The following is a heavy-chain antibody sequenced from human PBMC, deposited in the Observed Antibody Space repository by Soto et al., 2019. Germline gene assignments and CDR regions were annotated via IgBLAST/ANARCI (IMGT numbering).Heavy chain of an antibody. J-gene: IGHJ6*02. V-gene: IGHV4-59*01. CDR2: IYYSGST. CDR1: GGSISSYY. CDR3: ARRGFGVLHGLVDD. D-gene: IGHD3-10*01. Sequence: SETLSLTCTVSGGSISSYYWSWIRQPPGKGLEWIGYIYYSGSTNYNPSLKSRVTISVDTSKNQFSLNLTSLTAADQAVYYCARRGFGVLHGLVDDWGQGTRVTVSS.